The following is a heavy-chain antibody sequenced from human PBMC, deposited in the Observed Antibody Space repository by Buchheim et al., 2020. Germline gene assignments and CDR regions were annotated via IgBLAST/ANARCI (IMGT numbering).Heavy chain of an antibody. D-gene: IGHD4-17*01. CDR3: ATGDGDSRYYFDY. V-gene: IGHV3-74*01. Sequence: EVQLVESGGGLVQPGGSLRLSCAASGLTFSTYWMHWVRQAQGKGLVWVSRINTYGNTRTYADLVKGRFTISRANATNTLYLQMDSLRVEDTAEYYCATGDGDSRYYFDYWGQGIL. CDR2: INTYGNTR. J-gene: IGHJ4*02. CDR1: GLTFSTYW.